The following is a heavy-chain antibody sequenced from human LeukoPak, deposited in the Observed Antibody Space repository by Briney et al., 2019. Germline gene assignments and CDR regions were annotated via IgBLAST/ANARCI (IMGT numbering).Heavy chain of an antibody. CDR2: IRGYDGYT. D-gene: IGHD3-22*01. CDR3: ARGHYYDNHFDY. V-gene: IGHV1-18*01. Sequence: ASVKVSCKASGYYFTNYAISWVRQAPGQGLEWMGWIRGYDGYTKYAQKFQGRVTMTTDTSTSTAYMELRSLRSDDTAVYYCARGHYYDNHFDYWGQGTLVTVSS. J-gene: IGHJ4*02. CDR1: GYYFTNYA.